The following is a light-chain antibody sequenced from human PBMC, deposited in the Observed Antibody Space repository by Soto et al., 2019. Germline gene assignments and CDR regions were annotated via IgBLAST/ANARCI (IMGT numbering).Light chain of an antibody. V-gene: IGKV3-15*01. J-gene: IGKJ1*01. CDR3: QQSYITPVT. Sequence: EIGGKRCSANLTESPGDRSTLSCVASQSVSSNLAWYQQKPGQAPRLLIYGASTRSTAIPARFSGSGSGTDFTLTISSLQTEDFATYYCQQSYITPVTFGQGTKVDI. CDR1: QSVSSN. CDR2: GAS.